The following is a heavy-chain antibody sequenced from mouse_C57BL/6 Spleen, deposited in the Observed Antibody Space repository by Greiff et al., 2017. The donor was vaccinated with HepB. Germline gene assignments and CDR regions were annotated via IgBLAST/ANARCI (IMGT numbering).Heavy chain of an antibody. V-gene: IGHV1-18*01. CDR3: ARRTYYGSSYWYFDV. CDR2: INPNNGGT. D-gene: IGHD1-1*01. Sequence: VQLQQSGPELVKPGASVKIPCKASGYTFTDYNMDWVKQSHGKSLEWIGDINPNNGGTIYNQKFKGKATLTVDKSSSTAYIELRSLTSEDTAVYYCARRTYYGSSYWYFDVCGTGTTVTVSS. J-gene: IGHJ1*03. CDR1: GYTFTDYN.